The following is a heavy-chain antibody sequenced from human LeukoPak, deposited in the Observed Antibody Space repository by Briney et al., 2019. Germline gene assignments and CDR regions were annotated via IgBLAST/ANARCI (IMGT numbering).Heavy chain of an antibody. V-gene: IGHV4-34*01. D-gene: IGHD3-3*01. CDR3: ARGRRFVVDY. Sequence: SETLSLTRAVYGGSFSDYYWSWIRQPPGKGLEWIGEITHSGSTNYNPSLKSRVTISVDTSKNQFSLKLSSVTAADTAVYYCARGRRFVVDYWGQGTLVTVSS. J-gene: IGHJ4*01. CDR1: GGSFSDYY. CDR2: ITHSGST.